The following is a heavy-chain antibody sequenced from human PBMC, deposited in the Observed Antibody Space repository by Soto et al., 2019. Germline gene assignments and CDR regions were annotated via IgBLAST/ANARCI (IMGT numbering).Heavy chain of an antibody. Sequence: PRGSLRLSCAASGFTFGTYGMGWVRQAPGKGLEWVSTITNGNTYYAASVKGRFTISRDNSKNTLYLQMSSLRAEDTALYYCAKDKEGGGYDSDFDSWGQGTLVTVSS. CDR1: GFTFGTYG. J-gene: IGHJ4*02. CDR2: ITNGNT. D-gene: IGHD3-3*01. CDR3: AKDKEGGGYDSDFDS. V-gene: IGHV3-23*01.